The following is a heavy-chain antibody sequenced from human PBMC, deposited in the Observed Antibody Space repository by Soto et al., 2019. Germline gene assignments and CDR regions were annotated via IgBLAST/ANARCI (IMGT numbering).Heavy chain of an antibody. J-gene: IGHJ4*02. CDR1: GYSFTSYW. CDR2: IYPGDSDT. V-gene: IGHV5-51*01. CDR3: ARQRWATSYQTGITGPQDY. Sequence: GESLKISCKGSGYSFTSYWIGWVLQMPWKGLEWMGIIYPGDSDTRYSPSFQGQVTISADKSISTAYLQWSSLKASDTAIYYCARQRWATSYQTGITGPQDYWGQGTLVTVSS. D-gene: IGHD1-1*01.